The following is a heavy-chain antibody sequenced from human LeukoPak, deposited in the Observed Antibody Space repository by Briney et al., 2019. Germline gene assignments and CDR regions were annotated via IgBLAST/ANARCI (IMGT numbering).Heavy chain of an antibody. CDR3: ARVPTLYCSGGSCYLNYYYYYMDV. V-gene: IGHV3-21*01. CDR2: ISSSSSYI. D-gene: IGHD2-15*01. J-gene: IGHJ6*03. CDR1: GFTFSSYS. Sequence: PGGSLRLSCAASGFTFSSYSMNWVRQAPGKGLEWVSSISSSSSYIYYADSVKGRFTISRDNAKNSLYLQMNSLRAEDTAVYYCARVPTLYCSGGSCYLNYYYYYMDVWGKGTTVTVSS.